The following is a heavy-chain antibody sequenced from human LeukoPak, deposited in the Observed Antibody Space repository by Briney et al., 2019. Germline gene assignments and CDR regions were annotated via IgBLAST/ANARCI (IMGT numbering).Heavy chain of an antibody. CDR1: GFTLSSYA. D-gene: IGHD7-27*01. J-gene: IGHJ5*02. Sequence: GGSLRLSCAASGFTLSSYAMSWVRQAPGKGLEWVSAISGSGGSTYYADSVKGRFTISRDNSKNTLYLQMTSLRAEDTAVYYCAKAPLLGWFDPWGQGTLVTVSS. V-gene: IGHV3-23*01. CDR2: ISGSGGST. CDR3: AKAPLLGWFDP.